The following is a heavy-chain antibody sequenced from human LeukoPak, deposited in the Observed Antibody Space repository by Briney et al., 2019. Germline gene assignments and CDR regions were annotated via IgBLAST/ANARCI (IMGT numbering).Heavy chain of an antibody. CDR1: GFTFSTYA. Sequence: PGGSLRLSCAASGFTFSTYAVNWVRQAPGKGLEWVSSISSSSSYIYYADSVKGRFTISRDNAKNSLYLQMNSLRAEDTAVYYCARDRLAVAGTGYYYGMDVWGQGTTVTASS. J-gene: IGHJ6*02. V-gene: IGHV3-21*01. CDR2: ISSSSSYI. D-gene: IGHD6-19*01. CDR3: ARDRLAVAGTGYYYGMDV.